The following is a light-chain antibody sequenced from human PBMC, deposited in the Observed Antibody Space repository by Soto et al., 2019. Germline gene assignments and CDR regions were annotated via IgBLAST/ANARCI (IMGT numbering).Light chain of an antibody. CDR2: EVS. CDR1: SSDIGSYNY. CDR3: SSYRSNTFVV. Sequence: QAVVTQPASVSGSPGQSITISCTGTSSDIGSYNYVSWYQQYPDKAPKLMIYEVSNRPSGVSNRFSGSKSGNTASLTISGLQAEDEADYYCSSYRSNTFVVFGGGTQLTVL. J-gene: IGLJ2*01. V-gene: IGLV2-14*01.